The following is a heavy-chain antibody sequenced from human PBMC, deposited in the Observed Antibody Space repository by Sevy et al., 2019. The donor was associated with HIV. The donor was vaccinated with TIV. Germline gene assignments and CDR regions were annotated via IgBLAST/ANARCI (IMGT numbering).Heavy chain of an antibody. V-gene: IGHV5-51*01. Sequence: GESLKISCKGSGYKFTTYWIGWVRQMPGIGLGWMGIIYPGDSDTRYSPSFQGQVTISADKSISTTYLQLSSLEASDTAMYYCARQGQFGWFDPWGQGTLVTVSS. D-gene: IGHD3-3*01. CDR1: GYKFTTYW. CDR3: ARQGQFGWFDP. J-gene: IGHJ5*02. CDR2: IYPGDSDT.